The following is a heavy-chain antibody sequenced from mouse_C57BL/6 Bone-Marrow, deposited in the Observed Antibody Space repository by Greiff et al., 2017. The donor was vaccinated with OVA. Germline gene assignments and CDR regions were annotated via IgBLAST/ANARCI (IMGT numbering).Heavy chain of an antibody. J-gene: IGHJ2*01. V-gene: IGHV7-3*01. CDR2: IRHKANGYTT. Sequence: EVKLVESGGGLVQPGGSLSLSCAASGFTFTDYYMSWVRQPPGKALEWLGFIRHKANGYTTEYSASVKGRFTISRDNSQSILYLQMNALGAEDSATYYCARGRVTFDYWGQGTTLTVSS. CDR1: GFTFTDYY. CDR3: ARGRVTFDY. D-gene: IGHD2-1*01.